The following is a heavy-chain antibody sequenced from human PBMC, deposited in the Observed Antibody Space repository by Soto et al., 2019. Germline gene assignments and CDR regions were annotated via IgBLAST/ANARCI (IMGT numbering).Heavy chain of an antibody. CDR1: GFTFSSYA. D-gene: IGHD3-16*01. CDR2: ISYDGSNK. V-gene: IGHV3-30*04. CDR3: ARERGEEAFDI. Sequence: GSLRLSCAASGFTFSSYAMHWVRQAPGKGLEWVAVISYDGSNKYYADSVKGRFTISRDNSKNTLYLQMNSLRAEDTVVYYCARERGEEAFDIWGQGTMVTVSS. J-gene: IGHJ3*02.